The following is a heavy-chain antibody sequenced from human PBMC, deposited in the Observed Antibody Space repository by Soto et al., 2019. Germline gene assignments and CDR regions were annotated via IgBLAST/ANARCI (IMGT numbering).Heavy chain of an antibody. CDR1: GFTFSSYA. J-gene: IGHJ4*02. V-gene: IGHV3-30-3*01. D-gene: IGHD4-17*01. CDR2: ISNDGSNK. Sequence: QVQLVESGGGVVQPGRSLRLSCAASGFTFSSYAMHWVRQAPGKGLEWVAVISNDGSNKYYADSVKGRFTISRDSSKNTRYLQMNSLRAEDTAVYYCARGGTVTTSTRKGYFDYWGQGTLVTVSS. CDR3: ARGGTVTTSTRKGYFDY.